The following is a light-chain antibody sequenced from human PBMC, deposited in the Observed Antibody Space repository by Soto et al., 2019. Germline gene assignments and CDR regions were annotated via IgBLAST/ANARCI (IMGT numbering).Light chain of an antibody. J-gene: IGKJ1*01. Sequence: EIVLTQSPVTLSLSPLERATLSCMASQSFSSSYLAWYQQKPGQPPRLLIYAASSRAAGIPDRFSGSVSGTEFTLTISSLQSEDFAVYYCQQYNNWTPWTFGQGTKVDIK. CDR1: QSFSSSY. V-gene: IGKV3-20*01. CDR3: QQYNNWTPWT. CDR2: AAS.